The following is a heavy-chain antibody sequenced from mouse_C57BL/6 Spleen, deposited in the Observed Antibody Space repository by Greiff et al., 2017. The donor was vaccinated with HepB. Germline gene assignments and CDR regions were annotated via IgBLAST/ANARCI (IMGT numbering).Heavy chain of an antibody. D-gene: IGHD2-4*01. CDR2: ISSGGSYT. CDR1: GFTFSSYG. CDR3: ARHVYYDYDGFDY. J-gene: IGHJ2*01. V-gene: IGHV5-6*01. Sequence: EVNVVESGGDLVKPGGSLKLSCAASGFTFSSYGMSWVRQTPDKRLEWVATISSGGSYTYYPDSVKGRFTISRDNAKNTLYLQMSSLKSEDTAMYYCARHVYYDYDGFDYWGQGTTLTVSS.